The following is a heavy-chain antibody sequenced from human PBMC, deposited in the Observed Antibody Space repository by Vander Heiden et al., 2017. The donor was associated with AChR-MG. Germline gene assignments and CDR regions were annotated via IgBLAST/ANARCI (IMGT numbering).Heavy chain of an antibody. J-gene: IGHJ6*02. CDR1: GYTLTELS. Sequence: QVQLVQSAAEVKKPGASVKVSCKVSGYTLTELSIAWGRQAPGKGLEWMGGVDPEAGETIYAQKFQGRVTMTEDTSTDTAYMELSSLRSEDTAVYYCATVPVTGTIHYYYGMDVWCQGTTVTVSS. V-gene: IGHV1-24*01. CDR2: VDPEAGET. CDR3: ATVPVTGTIHYYYGMDV. D-gene: IGHD1-7*01.